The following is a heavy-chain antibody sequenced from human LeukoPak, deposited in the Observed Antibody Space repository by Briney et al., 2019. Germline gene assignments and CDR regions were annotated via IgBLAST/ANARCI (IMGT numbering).Heavy chain of an antibody. CDR1: GVSISTNIYY. CDR3: ARIGHGANAHLKWYFDL. J-gene: IGHJ2*01. CDR2: IFYSGSA. D-gene: IGHD4/OR15-4a*01. V-gene: IGHV4-39*01. Sequence: PSETLSLTCNVSGVSISTNIYYWPWIRQPPGKGLEWTGTIFYSGSAYYNPSFKSRLAIPLDTSKNQFSLELSSVTAADTAVYYCARIGHGANAHLKWYFDLWGRGTLVTVSS.